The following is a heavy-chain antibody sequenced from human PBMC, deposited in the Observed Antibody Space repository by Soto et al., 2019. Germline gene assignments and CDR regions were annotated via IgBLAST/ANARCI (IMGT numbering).Heavy chain of an antibody. V-gene: IGHV4-4*07. CDR3: ARERKYSSGSGPSRWFDP. CDR2: IYTSGST. D-gene: IGHD6-19*01. J-gene: IGHJ5*02. CDR1: GGSISSYY. Sequence: SEILSLTCTVSGGSISSYYWSWIRQPAGKGLEWIGRIYTSGSTNYNPSLKSRVTMSVDTSKNQFSLKLSSVTAADTAVYYCARERKYSSGSGPSRWFDPWGQGTLVTVS.